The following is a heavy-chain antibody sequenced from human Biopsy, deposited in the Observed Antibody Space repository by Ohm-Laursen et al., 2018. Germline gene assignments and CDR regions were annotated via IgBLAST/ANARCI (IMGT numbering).Heavy chain of an antibody. CDR2: INHSGRT. J-gene: IGHJ6*02. CDR3: VRGVDYYDPYHYYALDV. Sequence: TLSLTCVVYGESFNGYYWSWIRQTPGKGLEWIGEINHSGRTNYNPSLKSRVTISVDTSKNQFSLKVRSVTAVDTAVYYCVRGVDYYDPYHYYALDVWGQGTTVTVSS. CDR1: GESFNGYY. D-gene: IGHD3-22*01. V-gene: IGHV4-34*01.